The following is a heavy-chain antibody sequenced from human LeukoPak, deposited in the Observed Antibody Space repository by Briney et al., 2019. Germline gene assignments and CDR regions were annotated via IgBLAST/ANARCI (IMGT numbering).Heavy chain of an antibody. D-gene: IGHD4-17*01. V-gene: IGHV4-34*01. CDR2: INHSGST. CDR3: AYDYGDYVGY. CDR1: GGSFSGYY. J-gene: IGHJ4*02. Sequence: SETLSLTCAVYGGSFSGYYWSWIRQPPGKGLEWIGEINHSGSTNYNPSLKSRVTISVDTSKNQFSLKLSSVTAADTAVYYCAYDYGDYVGYWGQGTLVTVCS.